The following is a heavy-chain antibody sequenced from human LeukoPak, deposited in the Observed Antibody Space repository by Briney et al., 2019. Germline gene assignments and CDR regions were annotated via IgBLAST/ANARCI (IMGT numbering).Heavy chain of an antibody. Sequence: GGSLRLSCAASGFTFSIYWMTWVRQTPGKGLEWVANIKQDGSEKYYVDSVKGRFTISRDNAKNSLYLQMNSLRAEDTAVYYCARDQRWLGYCSGGSCYWGDYWGQGTLVTVSS. CDR3: ARDQRWLGYCSGGSCYWGDY. V-gene: IGHV3-7*01. J-gene: IGHJ4*02. D-gene: IGHD2-15*01. CDR2: IKQDGSEK. CDR1: GFTFSIYW.